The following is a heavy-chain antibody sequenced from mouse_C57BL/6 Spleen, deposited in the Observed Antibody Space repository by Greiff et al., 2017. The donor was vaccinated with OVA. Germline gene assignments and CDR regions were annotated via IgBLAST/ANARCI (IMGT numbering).Heavy chain of an antibody. CDR1: GYAFSSSW. J-gene: IGHJ1*03. V-gene: IGHV1-82*01. D-gene: IGHD1-1*01. CDR3: ARRGYGSSYWYFDV. Sequence: QVQLKESGPELVKPGASVKISCKASGYAFSSSWMNWVKQRPGKGLEWIGRIYPGDGDTNYNGKFKGKATLTADKSSSTAYMQLSSLTSEDSAVYFGARRGYGSSYWYFDVWGTGTTVTVSS. CDR2: IYPGDGDT.